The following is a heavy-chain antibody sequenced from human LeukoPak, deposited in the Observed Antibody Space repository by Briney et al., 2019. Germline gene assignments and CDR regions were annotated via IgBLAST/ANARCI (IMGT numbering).Heavy chain of an antibody. J-gene: IGHJ5*02. CDR3: ARDPRPYYDFWSGYHNWFDP. D-gene: IGHD3-3*01. CDR2: ISSSSSHI. CDR1: GFTFSSYS. Sequence: PGGSLRLSCAASGFTFSSYSMNWVRQAPGKGLEWVSSISSSSSHIYYADSVKGRFTISRDNAKNSLYLQMNSLRAEDTAVYYRARDPRPYYDFWSGYHNWFDPWGQGTLVTVSS. V-gene: IGHV3-21*01.